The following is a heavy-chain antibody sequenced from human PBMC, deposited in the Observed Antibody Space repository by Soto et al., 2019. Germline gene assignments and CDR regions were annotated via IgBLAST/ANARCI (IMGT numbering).Heavy chain of an antibody. CDR2: IYYSGGT. D-gene: IGHD4-17*01. CDR3: ARRYGDYFDF. J-gene: IGHJ4*02. V-gene: IGHV4-59*08. Sequence: PSETLSLTCTVSGGSISSYYWSWIRQPPGKGLEWIGYIYYSGGTNYNPSLKSRVTISVATSKNQFSLKLSSVTAADTAVYHCARRYGDYFDFWGQGTLVTVSS. CDR1: GGSISSYY.